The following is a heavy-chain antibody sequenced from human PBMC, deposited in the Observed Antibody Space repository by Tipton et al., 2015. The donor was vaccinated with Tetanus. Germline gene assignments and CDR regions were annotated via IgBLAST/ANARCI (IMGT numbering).Heavy chain of an antibody. CDR1: GGSLSTYY. CDR3: ARVRRGCSGGGCYSSFDP. V-gene: IGHV4-34*12. D-gene: IGHD2-15*01. CDR2: VFHNGSP. J-gene: IGHJ5*02. Sequence: TLPLTCAVRGGSLSTYYWTWIRQIPGRGLEWIGSVFHNGSPFYNPSLKSRLTMSVDTSKNQFSLRLRSVTAADTAVDYCARVRRGCSGGGCYSSFDPWGQGSLVIVSS.